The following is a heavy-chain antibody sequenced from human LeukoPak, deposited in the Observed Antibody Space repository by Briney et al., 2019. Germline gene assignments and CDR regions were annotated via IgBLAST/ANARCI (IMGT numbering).Heavy chain of an antibody. Sequence: GGSLRLSCATTGFTFSSYAMTWVREAPGKELEWVSTISGSGAGTYYADSVKGRFTISRDNSKNTLYLQMNSLTSEDTAVYYCAKVKTDILIPDSWGQGTLVTVSS. V-gene: IGHV3-23*01. CDR1: GFTFSSYA. J-gene: IGHJ4*02. CDR2: ISGSGAGT. D-gene: IGHD2-21*02. CDR3: AKVKTDILIPDS.